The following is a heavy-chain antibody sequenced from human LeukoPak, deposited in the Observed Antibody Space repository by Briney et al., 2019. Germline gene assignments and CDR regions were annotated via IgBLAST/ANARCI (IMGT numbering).Heavy chain of an antibody. Sequence: GGSLRLSCAASGFTFSTYPMTWVRQAPGKGLEWISHIRDSGTTDYADSVKGRFTISRDNAKNSLYLQLSSLRAEDTAVYYCARDHDFAFDNWGQGTLVTVSS. CDR2: IRDSGTT. J-gene: IGHJ4*02. D-gene: IGHD2-21*02. V-gene: IGHV3-69-1*01. CDR1: GFTFSTYP. CDR3: ARDHDFAFDN.